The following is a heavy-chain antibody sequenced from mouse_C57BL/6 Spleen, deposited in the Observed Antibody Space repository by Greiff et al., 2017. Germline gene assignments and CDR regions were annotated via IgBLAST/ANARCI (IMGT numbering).Heavy chain of an antibody. CDR1: GFTFSDYG. Sequence: EVMLVESGGGLVKPGGSLKLSCAASGFTFSDYGMHWVRQAPEQGLGWVAYISSGSSTIYYADTVKGRFTISRDNAKNTLFLQMTSLRSEDTAMYYCARITTAGGYWGQGTTLTVSS. CDR2: ISSGSSTI. D-gene: IGHD1-2*01. CDR3: ARITTAGGY. J-gene: IGHJ2*01. V-gene: IGHV5-17*01.